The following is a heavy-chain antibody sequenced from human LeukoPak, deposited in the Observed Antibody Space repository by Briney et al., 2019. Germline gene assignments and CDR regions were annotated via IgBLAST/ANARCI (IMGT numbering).Heavy chain of an antibody. CDR2: ISSSSRYI. Sequence: GGSLRLSCAASGFTFSSYSMNWVRQAPGKGLGWVSSISSSSRYIYYADSVKGRFTISRDNAKNSLYLQMNSLRAEDTAVYYCARDRCSGGGCYYYYMDVWGKGTTVTISS. V-gene: IGHV3-21*01. D-gene: IGHD2-15*01. CDR1: GFTFSSYS. CDR3: ARDRCSGGGCYYYYMDV. J-gene: IGHJ6*03.